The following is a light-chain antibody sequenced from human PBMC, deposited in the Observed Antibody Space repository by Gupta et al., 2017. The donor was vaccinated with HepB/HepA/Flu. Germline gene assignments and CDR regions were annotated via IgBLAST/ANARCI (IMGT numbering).Light chain of an antibody. CDR2: DVS. CDR1: SSDVGGYNY. V-gene: IGLV2-14*01. J-gene: IGLJ3*02. CDR3: CSYTNSSTSDWV. Sequence: SALTQPASVSGPPGQSITISCTGTSSDVGGYNYVSCYQQHPGKAPNLMSYDVSNRRAGVANRFSGSNSGDTASTTITGLQAEDEADYDYCSYTNSSTSDWVFGGGTKLTVL.